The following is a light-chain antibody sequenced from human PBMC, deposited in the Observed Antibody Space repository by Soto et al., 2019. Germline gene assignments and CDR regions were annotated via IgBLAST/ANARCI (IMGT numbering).Light chain of an antibody. Sequence: DIQMTQSPSSLSASVGDRVTITCRASQSISSYLNWYQQKPGKAPKLLIYAASSLQSGVPSRFSGSGSGTDFTLTISSLQPEDFATYDCRQSYSTPYTFGQGTKLEIK. J-gene: IGKJ2*01. CDR2: AAS. CDR1: QSISSY. CDR3: RQSYSTPYT. V-gene: IGKV1-39*01.